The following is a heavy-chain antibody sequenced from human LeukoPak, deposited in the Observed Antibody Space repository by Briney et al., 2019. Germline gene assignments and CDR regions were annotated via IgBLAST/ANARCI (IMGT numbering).Heavy chain of an antibody. CDR2: INADSGNT. D-gene: IGHD6-19*01. J-gene: IGHJ4*02. CDR1: GYTFTDYY. Sequence: ASVKVSCKASGYTFTDYYIHWVRQAPGQGLEWMGWINADSGNTESSQRFQGRLSISWDTSATTAYMELSSLTSEDTAVYYCARGGPNRSGWTLDYWGPGTLVTVSS. CDR3: ARGGPNRSGWTLDY. V-gene: IGHV1/OR15-3*02.